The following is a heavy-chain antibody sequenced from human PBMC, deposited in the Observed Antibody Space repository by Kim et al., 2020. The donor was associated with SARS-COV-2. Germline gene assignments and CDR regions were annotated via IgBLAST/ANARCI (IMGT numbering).Heavy chain of an antibody. D-gene: IGHD3-16*02. J-gene: IGHJ6*02. V-gene: IGHV3-7*01. CDR2: IKQDGSKR. CDR3: ARNNYDYVWGSYRDYYYYYGMDV. CDR1: GFTFSNYW. Sequence: GGSLRLSCAASGFTFSNYWMSWVRQAPGKGLEWVANIKQDGSKRYYVDSVKGRFTISRDNAKNSLYLQMNSLRAEDTAVYYCARNNYDYVWGSYRDYYYYYGMDVWGQGTTVTVSS.